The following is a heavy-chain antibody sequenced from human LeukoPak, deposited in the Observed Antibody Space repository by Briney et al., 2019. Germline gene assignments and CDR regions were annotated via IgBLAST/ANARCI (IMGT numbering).Heavy chain of an antibody. V-gene: IGHV3-30*02. CDR2: IRYDGSNK. D-gene: IGHD3-10*01. CDR3: AKDCARDYYGSGTCLGY. Sequence: GGSLRLSCAASGFTFSSYGMHWVRQAPGKGLEWVAFIRYDGSNKYYADSVKGRFTISIDNSKNTLYLQMNSLRAEDTAVYYCAKDCARDYYGSGTCLGYWGQGTLVTVSS. J-gene: IGHJ4*02. CDR1: GFTFSSYG.